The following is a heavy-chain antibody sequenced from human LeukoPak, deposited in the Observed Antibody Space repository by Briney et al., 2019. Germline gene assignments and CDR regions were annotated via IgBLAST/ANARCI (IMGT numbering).Heavy chain of an antibody. CDR2: IWYDGSNK. CDR1: GFTFSNYG. J-gene: IGHJ4*02. CDR3: ARDLGTTNYFFDY. D-gene: IGHD4-17*01. Sequence: PGGSLRLSCAASGFTFSNYGFHWVRQAPGKGLEWVAVIWYDGSNKYYADSMKGRFTISRDNSKNTLYLQMNSLRAEDTAVYYCARDLGTTNYFFDYWGQGTLVTVSS. V-gene: IGHV3-33*01.